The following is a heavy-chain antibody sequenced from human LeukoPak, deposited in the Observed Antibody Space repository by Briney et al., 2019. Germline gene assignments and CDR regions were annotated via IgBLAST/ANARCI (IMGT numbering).Heavy chain of an antibody. CDR1: GGSISSYY. V-gene: IGHV4-59*01. J-gene: IGHJ4*02. D-gene: IGHD6-13*01. CDR3: ARGGQQQPGYYFDY. CDR2: IYYSGST. Sequence: SETLSLTCTVSGGSISSYYWSWIRQPPGKGLEWIGYIYYSGSTNYNPSLKSRVTISVDTSKNQFSLKLSSVTAADTAVYYCARGGQQQPGYYFDYWGQGTLVTVSS.